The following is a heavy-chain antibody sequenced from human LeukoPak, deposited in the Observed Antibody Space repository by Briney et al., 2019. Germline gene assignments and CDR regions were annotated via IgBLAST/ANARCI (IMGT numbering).Heavy chain of an antibody. Sequence: PGGSLRLPCAASGFTFYNYPMTWVRQAPGKGLEWVSAISGSGGSTYYADSVKGRFTISRDNSKNTLYLQMNSLRAEDTAVYYCANYDHLPGRDYWGQGTLVTVSS. D-gene: IGHD3-22*01. V-gene: IGHV3-23*01. CDR2: ISGSGGST. J-gene: IGHJ4*02. CDR1: GFTFYNYP. CDR3: ANYDHLPGRDY.